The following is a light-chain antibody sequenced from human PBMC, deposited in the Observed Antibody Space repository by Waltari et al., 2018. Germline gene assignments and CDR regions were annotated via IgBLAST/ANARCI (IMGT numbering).Light chain of an antibody. Sequence: QSALTQPASVYGSSGQSISISCTRTRCDVGGYKSLSWYQQHPGKAPKLIIYDVNNRPSGVSNRFSGSKSANTASLTISGLQAEDEADYYCNSFTLGTALLVFGGGTKLTVL. CDR3: NSFTLGTALLV. J-gene: IGLJ2*01. V-gene: IGLV2-14*03. CDR2: DVN. CDR1: RCDVGGYKS.